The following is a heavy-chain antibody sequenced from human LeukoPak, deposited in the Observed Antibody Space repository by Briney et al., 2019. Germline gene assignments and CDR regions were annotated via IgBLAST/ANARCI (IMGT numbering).Heavy chain of an antibody. J-gene: IGHJ4*02. Sequence: GGSLRLSCTASGFTFNAYGMHWVRQAPGKGLEWVAAVSFDGRDKKYADSLMGRFTIARDNSKDTLYLQMNSLRPEDTAVYFCAKDGDLAAAAYYFDYWGQGTLVTVSS. CDR2: VSFDGRDK. V-gene: IGHV3-30*18. CDR1: GFTFNAYG. CDR3: AKDGDLAAAAYYFDY. D-gene: IGHD6-13*01.